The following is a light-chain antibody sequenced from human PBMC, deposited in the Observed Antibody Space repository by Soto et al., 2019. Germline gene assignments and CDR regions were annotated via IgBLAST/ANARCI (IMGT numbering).Light chain of an antibody. CDR2: DAS. CDR1: QSVSSN. J-gene: IGKJ5*01. V-gene: IGKV3D-15*01. Sequence: VLMTQSPATLSVSPGERATFSCWASQSVSSNLAWYQQKPGQAPRLLIYDASTRATGIPARFSGSGSGTDFTLTISGLQSEDFAVYSCQQYHKWPITFGQGTRLE. CDR3: QQYHKWPIT.